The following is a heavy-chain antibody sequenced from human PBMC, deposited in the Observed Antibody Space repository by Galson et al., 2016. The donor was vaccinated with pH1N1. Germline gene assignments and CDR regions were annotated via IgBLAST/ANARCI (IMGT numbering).Heavy chain of an antibody. CDR3: ARQSGSQEFGYYFDY. J-gene: IGHJ4*02. D-gene: IGHD1-26*01. V-gene: IGHV4-38-2*01. CDR2: IYHGGRT. CDR1: DYSISSYYF. Sequence: SETLSLTCAVSDYSISSYYFWGWIRQPPGKGLEWIGSIYHGGRTYYNPSLKSRDTISVDKSKNQFSQKLRSVTAADTAVYYCARQSGSQEFGYYFDYWGQGTLVTVSS.